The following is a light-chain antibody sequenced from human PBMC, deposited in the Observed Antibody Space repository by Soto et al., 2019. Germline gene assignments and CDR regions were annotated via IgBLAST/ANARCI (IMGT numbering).Light chain of an antibody. CDR2: LNSDGSH. Sequence: QSVLTQSPSASASLGASVKLTCTLSSGHSSYAIAWHQQQPEKGPRYLMKLNSDGSHSKGDGIPDRFSGASSGAERYLTISSRQSEDEADYYCQTWGTGGVFGGGTKLTVL. V-gene: IGLV4-69*01. J-gene: IGLJ2*01. CDR1: SGHSSYA. CDR3: QTWGTGGV.